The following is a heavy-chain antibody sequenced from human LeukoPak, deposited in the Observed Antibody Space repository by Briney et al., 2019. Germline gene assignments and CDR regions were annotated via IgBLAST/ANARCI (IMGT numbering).Heavy chain of an antibody. J-gene: IGHJ4*02. Sequence: ASVKVSCKVSGYTLTELSMHWVRQAPGKGLEWMGGFDPEDGETIYAQKFQSRVTMTEDTSTDTAYMELSSLRSEDTAVYYCVTFTYDSSGYSFEVADYWGQGTLVTVSS. D-gene: IGHD3-22*01. CDR2: FDPEDGET. CDR3: VTFTYDSSGYSFEVADY. CDR1: GYTLTELS. V-gene: IGHV1-24*01.